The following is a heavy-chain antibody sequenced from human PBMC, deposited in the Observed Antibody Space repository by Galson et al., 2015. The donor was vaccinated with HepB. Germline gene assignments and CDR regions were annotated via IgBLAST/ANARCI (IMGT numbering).Heavy chain of an antibody. CDR3: ARTHRIAVAGTAVDY. D-gene: IGHD6-19*01. J-gene: IGHJ4*02. Sequence: SVKVSCKASGYTFTSYGISWVRQAPGQGLEWMGWISAYNGNTNYAQKLRGRVTMTTDTSTSTAYMELRSLRSDDTAVYYCARTHRIAVAGTAVDYWGQGTLVTVSS. V-gene: IGHV1-18*04. CDR2: ISAYNGNT. CDR1: GYTFTSYG.